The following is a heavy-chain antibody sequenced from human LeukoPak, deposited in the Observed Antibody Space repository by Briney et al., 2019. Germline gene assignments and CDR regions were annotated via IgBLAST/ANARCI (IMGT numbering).Heavy chain of an antibody. CDR1: GGSFSGYY. Sequence: SETLSLTCAVYGGSFSGYYWSWIRQPPGKGLEWIGETNHSGSTNYNPSLKSRVTISVDTSKNQFSLKLSSVTAADTAVYYCARRKGYSSSWYPPRYNWFDPWGQGTLVTVSS. CDR3: ARRKGYSSSWYPPRYNWFDP. D-gene: IGHD6-13*01. J-gene: IGHJ5*02. V-gene: IGHV4-34*01. CDR2: TNHSGST.